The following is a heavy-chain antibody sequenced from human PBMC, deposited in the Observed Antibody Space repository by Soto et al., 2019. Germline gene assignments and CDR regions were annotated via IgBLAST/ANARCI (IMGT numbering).Heavy chain of an antibody. V-gene: IGHV4-59*01. CDR2: IYYSGST. CDR1: GGSISSYY. D-gene: IGHD6-13*01. CDR3: ARDLAGYSSSWYNNWFDP. Sequence: SETLSLTCTVSGGSISSYYWGWIRQPPGKGLEWIGYIYYSGSTNYNPSLKSRVTISVDTSKNQFSLKLSSVTAADTAVYYCARDLAGYSSSWYNNWFDPWGQGTLVTVSS. J-gene: IGHJ5*02.